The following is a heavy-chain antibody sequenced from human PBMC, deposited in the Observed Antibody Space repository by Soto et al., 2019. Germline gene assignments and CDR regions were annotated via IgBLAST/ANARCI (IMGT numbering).Heavy chain of an antibody. V-gene: IGHV3-30-3*01. D-gene: IGHD2-21*02. CDR3: ARDPYGGNSGFFDY. CDR2: ISYDGSNK. CDR1: GFTFSSYA. Sequence: GGSLRLSCAASGFTFSSYAMSWVRQAPGKGLEWVAVISYDGSNKYYADSVKGRFTISRDNSKNTLYLQMNSLRAEDTAVYYCARDPYGGNSGFFDYWGQGTLVTVSS. J-gene: IGHJ4*02.